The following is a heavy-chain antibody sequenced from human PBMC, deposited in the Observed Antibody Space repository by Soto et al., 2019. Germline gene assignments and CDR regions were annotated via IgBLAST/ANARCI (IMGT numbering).Heavy chain of an antibody. D-gene: IGHD6-19*01. J-gene: IGHJ4*02. CDR3: ARRFSSGWYEDY. Sequence: QVQLVESGGGVVQPGRSLRLSCAASGFTFSGYGMHLVRQAPGKGLEWVAVIWYNGSNENYADTVKGRFTISRDNSKNTLYLQMNSLRDEDTAVYYCARRFSSGWYEDYWGQGTLVTVSS. CDR1: GFTFSGYG. CDR2: IWYNGSNE. V-gene: IGHV3-33*01.